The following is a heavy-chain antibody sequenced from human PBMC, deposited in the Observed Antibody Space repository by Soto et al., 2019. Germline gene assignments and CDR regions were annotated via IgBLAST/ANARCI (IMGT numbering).Heavy chain of an antibody. J-gene: IGHJ4*02. CDR3: ARGPAFGR. CDR2: IYHSGST. Sequence: QLQLQESGSGLVKPSQTLSLTCAVSGGSISSGGYSWSWIRQPPGKGLEWIGYIYHSGSTYYNPSLKSRVTTPVDRSKNQLSRKLRSATAANTAVYYGARGPAFGRWGQGTLVTVSS. D-gene: IGHD3-10*01. CDR1: GGSISSGGYS. V-gene: IGHV4-30-2*01.